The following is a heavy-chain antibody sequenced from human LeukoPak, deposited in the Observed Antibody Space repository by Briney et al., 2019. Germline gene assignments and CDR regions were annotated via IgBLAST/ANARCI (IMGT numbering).Heavy chain of an antibody. CDR2: ISGSGGST. CDR3: AKGTGYSSGWLDY. D-gene: IGHD6-19*01. Sequence: GGSLRLSCAASGFTFSSHVMGWVRQAPGKGLEWVSAISGSGGSTYYADSVKGRFTISRDNSKNTLYLQMNSLRAEDTAVYYCAKGTGYSSGWLDYWGQGTLVTVSS. CDR1: GFTFSSHV. J-gene: IGHJ4*02. V-gene: IGHV3-23*01.